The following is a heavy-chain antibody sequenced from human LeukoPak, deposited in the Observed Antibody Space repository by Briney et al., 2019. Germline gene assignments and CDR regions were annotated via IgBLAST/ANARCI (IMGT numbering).Heavy chain of an antibody. D-gene: IGHD5/OR15-5a*01. CDR1: GFTFSDYY. J-gene: IGHJ4*02. Sequence: KAGGPLRLSCAASGFTFSDYYMSWIRQAPGKGLEWISYISSSSSYTNYVDSVKGRFTISRDNAKNSLYLQMNSLRAEDTAVYYCVRAVSVSSYYFASWGQGTLVTVSS. V-gene: IGHV3-11*05. CDR3: VRAVSVSSYYFAS. CDR2: ISSSSSYT.